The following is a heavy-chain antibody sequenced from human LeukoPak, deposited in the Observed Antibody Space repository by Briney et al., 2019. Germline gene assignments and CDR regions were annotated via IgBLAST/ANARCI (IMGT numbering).Heavy chain of an antibody. CDR3: AKDLHYNDGRWEFDP. D-gene: IGHD5-24*01. V-gene: IGHV3-23*01. CDR2: ILGSGTT. Sequence: PGGSLRLSCTASGFIISTFAMAWVRQAPGKGLEWVAGILGSGTTYYSDSVKGRFTISKDNSKKVVYLQMNSLRVEDTAIYYCAKDLHYNDGRWEFDPWGQGTLVTVFS. CDR1: GFIISTFA. J-gene: IGHJ5*02.